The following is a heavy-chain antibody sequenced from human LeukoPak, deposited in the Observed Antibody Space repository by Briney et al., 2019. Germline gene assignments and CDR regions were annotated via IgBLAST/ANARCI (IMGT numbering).Heavy chain of an antibody. D-gene: IGHD5-18*01. CDR1: GFTFSDYY. J-gene: IGHJ4*02. V-gene: IGHV3-7*01. CDR3: ASVYSYGSDYFDY. CDR2: IKQDGSEK. Sequence: GGSLRLSCAASGFTFSDYYMSWVRQAPGKGLEWVANIKQDGSEKYYVDSVKGRFTISRDNAKNSLYLQMNSLRAEDTAVYYCASVYSYGSDYFDYWGQGTLVTVSS.